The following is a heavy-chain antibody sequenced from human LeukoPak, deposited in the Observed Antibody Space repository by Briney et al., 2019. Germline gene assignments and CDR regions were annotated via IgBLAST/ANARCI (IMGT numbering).Heavy chain of an antibody. J-gene: IGHJ4*02. V-gene: IGHV3-15*01. CDR2: IRSNTEGGTT. CDR1: GFTFSNAW. CDR3: TTGAWIQLWLADY. D-gene: IGHD5-18*01. Sequence: GGSLRLSCAASGFTFSNAWMTWVRQAPGKGLEWVGLIRSNTEGGTTDYAAPVKGRFTISRDDSKTTLYLQMNSLKAEDTAVYYCTTGAWIQLWLADYWGRGTLVTVSS.